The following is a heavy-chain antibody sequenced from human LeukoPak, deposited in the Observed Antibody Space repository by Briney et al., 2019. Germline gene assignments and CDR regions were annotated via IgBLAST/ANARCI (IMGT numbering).Heavy chain of an antibody. CDR2: IYTSGST. J-gene: IGHJ4*02. V-gene: IGHV4-4*09. CDR1: GGSISSYY. D-gene: IGHD6-6*01. Sequence: SETLSLTCTVSGGSISSYYWSWIRQPPGKGLEWIGYIYTSGSTNYNPSLKSRVTISVDTSKNQFSLKLSSVTAADTAVYYCARHKFSSSFDYWGQGTLVPVSS. CDR3: ARHKFSSSFDY.